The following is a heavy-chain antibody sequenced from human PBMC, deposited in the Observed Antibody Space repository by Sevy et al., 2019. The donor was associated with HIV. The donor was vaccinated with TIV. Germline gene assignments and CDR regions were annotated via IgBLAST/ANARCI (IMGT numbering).Heavy chain of an antibody. CDR3: VRAIAAAGSF. Sequence: GGSLRLSCAASGFSLNNYWMNWVRQAPGKGLEWVANIKQDGSVKYYGDSVKGRFTISRDNARNLLYLQMNSLRVEDTALYYCVRAIAAAGSFWGQGTLVTVSS. CDR2: IKQDGSVK. V-gene: IGHV3-7*01. CDR1: GFSLNNYW. J-gene: IGHJ4*01. D-gene: IGHD6-13*01.